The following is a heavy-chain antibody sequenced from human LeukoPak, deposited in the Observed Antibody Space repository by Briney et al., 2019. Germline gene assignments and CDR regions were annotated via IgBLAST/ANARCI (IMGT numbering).Heavy chain of an antibody. V-gene: IGHV3-48*03. CDR2: ISSSGSTI. CDR3: AKNGADTHPYYFDY. CDR1: GFTFSSYE. D-gene: IGHD2-15*01. Sequence: GGSLRLSCGACGFTFSSYEMNWVRQAPGKGLEWLSNISSSGSTIHYADSVKGRFTISRDNAKNSLYLQMNSLRAEDTAVYYCAKNGADTHPYYFDYWGQGTLVTVSS. J-gene: IGHJ4*02.